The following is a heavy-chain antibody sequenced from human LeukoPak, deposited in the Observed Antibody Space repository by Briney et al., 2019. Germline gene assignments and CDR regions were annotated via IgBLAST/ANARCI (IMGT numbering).Heavy chain of an antibody. CDR2: IYHGGGV. CDR3: ANHGSGGYQAY. Sequence: SGTLSLTCAVSGVSIGSYTWWTWVRPPPGKGLEWIGEIYHGGGVNYKPSLRSRAIISLDRSRNQFFLELTSVTAADTAVYYCANHGSGGYQAYWGQGILVTVSS. CDR1: GVSIGSYTW. V-gene: IGHV4-4*02. D-gene: IGHD3-10*01. J-gene: IGHJ4*02.